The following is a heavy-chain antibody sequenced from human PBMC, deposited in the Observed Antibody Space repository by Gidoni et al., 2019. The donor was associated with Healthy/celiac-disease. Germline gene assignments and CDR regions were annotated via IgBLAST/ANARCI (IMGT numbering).Heavy chain of an antibody. J-gene: IGHJ4*02. V-gene: IGHV4-31*03. D-gene: IGHD3-16*02. CDR3: ARGDYYDYVWGSYRAPFLGD. Sequence: QVQLQESGPGLVKPSQTLSLTCPVSGGSISSGGYYWSWIRQHPGKGLEWIGYIYYSGSTYYNPSLKSRVTISVDTSKNQFSLKLSSVTAADTAVYYCARGDYYDYVWGSYRAPFLGDWGQGTLVTVSS. CDR2: IYYSGST. CDR1: GGSISSGGYY.